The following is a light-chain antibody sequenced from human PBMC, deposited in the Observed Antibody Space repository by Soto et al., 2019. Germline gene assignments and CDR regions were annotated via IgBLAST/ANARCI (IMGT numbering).Light chain of an antibody. J-gene: IGKJ4*01. CDR1: QSVSSSY. CDR3: QQYGSSPLT. V-gene: IGKV3-20*01. Sequence: EIVLTQSPGTLSLSPGERATLSCRASQSVSSSYLAWYQQKPGQAPRLLIYGASSRATGIPDRFSGSGSGTDFTRTISRLEPEDWAVYDCQQYGSSPLTFGGGTKVEIK. CDR2: GAS.